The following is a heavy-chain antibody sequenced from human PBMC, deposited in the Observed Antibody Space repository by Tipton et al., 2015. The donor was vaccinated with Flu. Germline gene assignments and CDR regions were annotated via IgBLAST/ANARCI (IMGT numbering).Heavy chain of an antibody. D-gene: IGHD3-22*01. CDR2: IRSKANSYAT. J-gene: IGHJ4*02. V-gene: IGHV3-73*01. CDR1: GFTFRTNG. CDR3: TRAPAYDSSGYYYLDY. Sequence: SLRLSCAASGFTFRTNGMHWVRQAPGKGLEWVGRIRSKANSYATAYAASVKGRFTISRDDSKNTAYLQMNSLKTEDTAVYYCTRAPAYDSSGYYYLDYWGQGTLVTVSS.